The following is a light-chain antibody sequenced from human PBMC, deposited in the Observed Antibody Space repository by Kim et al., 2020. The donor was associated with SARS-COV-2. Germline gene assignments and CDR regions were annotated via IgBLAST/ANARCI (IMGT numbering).Light chain of an antibody. Sequence: QPVLTQSPSASASLGASVKLTCTLSSGHSSYAIAWHQQQPEKGPRYLMKPNSDGSHSKGDGIPDRFSGSSSGAERYLTISSLQSEDEADYYCQTWGTGIWVFGGGTQLTVL. V-gene: IGLV4-69*01. CDR1: SGHSSYA. CDR3: QTWGTGIWV. CDR2: PNSDGSH. J-gene: IGLJ3*02.